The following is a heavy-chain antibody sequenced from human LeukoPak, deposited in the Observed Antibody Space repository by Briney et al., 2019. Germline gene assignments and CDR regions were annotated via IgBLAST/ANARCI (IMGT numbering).Heavy chain of an antibody. J-gene: IGHJ6*03. CDR1: GGSISSGTYY. CDR3: ARVRIQLWPDYYYYMDV. Sequence: SETLSLTCTVSGGSISSGTYYWNWIRQPAGKGLEWIGRIDSSGNTNYNPSLKTRVTISVDTSKNQFSLKLSSVTAADTAVYSCARVRIQLWPDYYYYMDVWGKGTTVTVSS. CDR2: IDSSGNT. D-gene: IGHD5-18*01. V-gene: IGHV4-61*02.